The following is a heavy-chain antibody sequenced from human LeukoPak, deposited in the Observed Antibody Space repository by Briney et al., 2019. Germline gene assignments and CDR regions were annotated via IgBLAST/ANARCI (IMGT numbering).Heavy chain of an antibody. CDR1: GFTFSSYA. CDR2: ISYDGSNK. CDR3: ARAYLSIVGATGY. V-gene: IGHV3-30*04. D-gene: IGHD1-26*01. J-gene: IGHJ4*02. Sequence: PGGSLRLSCAASGFTFSSYAMHWVRQAPGKGLEWVAVISYDGSNKYYADSVKGRFTISRDNSKDTLYLQMNSLRAEDTAVYYCARAYLSIVGATGYWGQGTLVTVSS.